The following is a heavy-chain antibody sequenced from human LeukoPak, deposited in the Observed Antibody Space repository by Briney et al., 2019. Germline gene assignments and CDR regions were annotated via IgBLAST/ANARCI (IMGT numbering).Heavy chain of an antibody. CDR3: AKSHSGSYYFWFDP. CDR1: GFTFSSYA. D-gene: IGHD3-10*01. J-gene: IGHJ5*02. CDR2: ISDSGGNT. V-gene: IGHV3-23*01. Sequence: GGSLRLSCAASGFTFSSYAMSWFRQAPGKGLEWVSAISDSGGNTYYADSVKGRFTISRDNSKNTLYLQMNSLRAEDTAVYYCAKSHSGSYYFWFDPWGQGTLVTVSS.